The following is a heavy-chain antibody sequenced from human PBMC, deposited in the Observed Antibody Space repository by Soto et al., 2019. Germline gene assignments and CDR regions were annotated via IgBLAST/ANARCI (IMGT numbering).Heavy chain of an antibody. J-gene: IGHJ4*02. D-gene: IGHD2-2*02. V-gene: IGHV3-23*01. CDR1: GFTFGSYT. Sequence: GGSLRLSCAASGFTFGSYTMNWVRQAPGKGLEWVSAISSSGGTINYADSVKGRFTISRDNSKNTLYLQMNSLRGEDTAVYYCAKGQPFQLLYGPCDYWGQGTLVTVSS. CDR2: ISSSGGTI. CDR3: AKGQPFQLLYGPCDY.